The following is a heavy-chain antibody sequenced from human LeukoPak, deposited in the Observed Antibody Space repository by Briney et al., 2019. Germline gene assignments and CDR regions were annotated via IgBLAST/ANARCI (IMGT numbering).Heavy chain of an antibody. D-gene: IGHD3-10*01. Sequence: GGSLRLSCAASGFTFSSYSMNWVRQAPGKGLEWVSSISSSSSYIYYADSVKGRFTISRDNAKNSLYLQMNSLGAEDTAVYYCARGSLLWFGELFIDYWGQGTLVTVSS. CDR3: ARGSLLWFGELFIDY. V-gene: IGHV3-21*01. CDR2: ISSSSSYI. J-gene: IGHJ4*02. CDR1: GFTFSSYS.